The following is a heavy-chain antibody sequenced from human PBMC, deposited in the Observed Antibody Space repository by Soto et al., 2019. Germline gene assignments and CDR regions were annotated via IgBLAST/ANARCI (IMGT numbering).Heavy chain of an antibody. CDR2: ISGGGSDT. V-gene: IGHV3-23*01. CDR1: GFTFRSYA. CDR3: EKVDSLEWFSPLDA. D-gene: IGHD3-3*01. J-gene: IGHJ5*02. Sequence: EVHLLESGGGLVQPGGSLRLSCSASGFTFRSYAMRWVRQAPGKGLEWVSGISGGGSDTYYSDSVRGRFTISRDNSKNTLYLQMNSLRVEASAVYFCEKVDSLEWFSPLDAWGQGTLVTVSS.